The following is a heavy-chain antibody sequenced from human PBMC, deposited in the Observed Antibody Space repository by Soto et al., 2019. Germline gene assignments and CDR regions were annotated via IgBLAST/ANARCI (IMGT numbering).Heavy chain of an antibody. Sequence: EVQLLESGGGLVQPGGSLRLSCAASGFTFSSYAMSWVRQAPGKGLEWVSAISGSGVSTYYTDSVKGRFTISRDNSKNTLYLQMNSLRAEDTAVYYCAKEPSYSSGWSPIDYWGQGTLVTVSS. CDR3: AKEPSYSSGWSPIDY. V-gene: IGHV3-23*01. CDR2: ISGSGVST. CDR1: GFTFSSYA. D-gene: IGHD6-19*01. J-gene: IGHJ4*02.